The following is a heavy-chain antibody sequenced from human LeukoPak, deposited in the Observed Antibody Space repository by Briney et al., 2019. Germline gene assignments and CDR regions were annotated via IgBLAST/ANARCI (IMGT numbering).Heavy chain of an antibody. CDR2: INSDGSST. J-gene: IGHJ4*02. D-gene: IGHD6-19*01. CDR3: AKASRRAAVASPLDY. CDR1: GFTFSSYW. Sequence: GGSLRLSCAASGFTFSSYWMHWVRQAPGKGLVWVSRINSDGSSTNYADSVKGRFTISRDNAKNTLYLQMNSLRAEDTAVYYCAKASRRAAVASPLDYWGQGSLVTVSS. V-gene: IGHV3-74*01.